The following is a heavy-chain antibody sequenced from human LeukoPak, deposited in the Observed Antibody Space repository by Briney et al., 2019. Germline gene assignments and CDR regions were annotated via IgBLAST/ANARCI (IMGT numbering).Heavy chain of an antibody. V-gene: IGHV1-18*01. CDR1: GYTFTSYG. CDR3: ARGYSGTDSSGYLWNYYYYYMDV. Sequence: GASVKVSCKASGYTFTSYGISWVRQAPGQGLEWMGWISAYNGNTNYAQKLQGRVTMTTDTSTSTAYMELRSLRSDDTAVYYCARGYSGTDSSGYLWNYYYYYMDVWGKGTTVTVSS. CDR2: ISAYNGNT. D-gene: IGHD3-22*01. J-gene: IGHJ6*03.